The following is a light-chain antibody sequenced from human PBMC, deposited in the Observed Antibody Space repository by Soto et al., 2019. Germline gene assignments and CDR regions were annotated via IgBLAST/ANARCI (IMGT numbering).Light chain of an antibody. CDR2: GAS. CDR3: QQYNNWPRRSYT. CDR1: QSVSST. Sequence: EIVMTQSPATLSVSPGERATLSCRASQSVSSTLAWYQQKPGQAPRLLIYGASTRATGIPARFSGSGSGTECTLTISSLQSEDFAVYYCQQYNNWPRRSYTFGQGTKLEIK. V-gene: IGKV3-15*01. J-gene: IGKJ2*01.